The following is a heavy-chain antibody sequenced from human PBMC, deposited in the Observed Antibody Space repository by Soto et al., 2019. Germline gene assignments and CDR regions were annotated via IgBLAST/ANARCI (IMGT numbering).Heavy chain of an antibody. CDR3: AKTTGNYYYGMDV. CDR2: ISYDGSSK. J-gene: IGHJ6*02. D-gene: IGHD7-27*01. CDR1: GFTFSSYG. Sequence: PGGSLRLSCAASGFTFSSYGMHWVRQAPGKGLEWVAVISYDGSSKYYADSVKGRFTISRDNSKNTLYLQMNSLRAEDTAVYYCAKTTGNYYYGMDVWGQGTTVTVSS. V-gene: IGHV3-30*18.